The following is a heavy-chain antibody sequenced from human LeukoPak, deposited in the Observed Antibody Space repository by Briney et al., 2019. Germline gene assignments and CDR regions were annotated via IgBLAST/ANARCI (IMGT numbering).Heavy chain of an antibody. CDR2: IKQDGSEK. D-gene: IGHD6-13*01. J-gene: IGHJ4*02. CDR1: GFTFSSYD. CDR3: ATQAGYSSSWYEDYFDY. Sequence: AGGSLRLSCAASGFTFSSYDMNWVRQAPGKGLEWVANIKQDGSEKYYVDSVKGRFTISRDNAKNSLYLQMNSLRAEDTAVYYCATQAGYSSSWYEDYFDYWGQGTLVTVSS. V-gene: IGHV3-7*01.